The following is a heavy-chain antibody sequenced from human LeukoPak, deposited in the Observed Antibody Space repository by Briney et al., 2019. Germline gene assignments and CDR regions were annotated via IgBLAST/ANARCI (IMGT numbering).Heavy chain of an antibody. CDR3: ARGLAKFDP. CDR2: INHSGST. J-gene: IGHJ5*02. Sequence: SETLSLTCAVYGGSFSGYYWSWIRQPPGKGLEWIGEINHSGSTNYNPSLKSRVTISVDTSKNQFSLKLSSVTAADSAVYYCARGLAKFDPWGQGTLVTVS. CDR1: GGSFSGYY. V-gene: IGHV4-34*01.